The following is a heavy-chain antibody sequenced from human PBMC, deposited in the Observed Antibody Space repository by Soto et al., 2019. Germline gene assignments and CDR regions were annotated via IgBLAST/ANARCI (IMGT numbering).Heavy chain of an antibody. CDR1: GGSFSGYY. J-gene: IGHJ5*02. D-gene: IGHD2-15*01. V-gene: IGHV4-34*01. CDR2: INHSGST. Sequence: SETLSLTCAVYGGSFSGYYWSWIRQPPGKGLEWIGEINHSGSTNYNPSLKSRVTISVDTSKNQFSLKLSSVTAADTAVYYCARNGRRPFSFRVVAATPAWFDPWGQGTLVTVSS. CDR3: ARNGRRPFSFRVVAATPAWFDP.